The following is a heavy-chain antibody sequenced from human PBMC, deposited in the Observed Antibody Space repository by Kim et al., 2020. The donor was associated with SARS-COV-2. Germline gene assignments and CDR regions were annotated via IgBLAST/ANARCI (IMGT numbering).Heavy chain of an antibody. CDR2: INHSGST. CDR3: ARFYYDFWSGYNYYGMDV. Sequence: SETLSLTCAAYGGSFSGYYWSWIRQPPGKGLEWIGEINHSGSTNYNPSLKSRVTISVDTSKNQFYLKLSSVTAADTAVYYCARFYYDFWSGYNYYGMDVWGQGTTVTVSS. D-gene: IGHD3-3*01. V-gene: IGHV4-34*01. CDR1: GGSFSGYY. J-gene: IGHJ6*02.